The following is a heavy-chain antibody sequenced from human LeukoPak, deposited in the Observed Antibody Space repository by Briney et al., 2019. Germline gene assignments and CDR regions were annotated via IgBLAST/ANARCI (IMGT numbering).Heavy chain of an antibody. CDR3: ARIAVAASVPY. CDR2: IYSGGST. V-gene: IGHV3-66*02. D-gene: IGHD6-19*01. CDR1: GFTVSSNY. J-gene: IGHJ4*02. Sequence: PGGSLRLSCAASGFTVSSNYMSWVRQAPGKGLEWVSVIYSGGSTYYADSVKGRFTISRDNSKNTLYLQMNSLRAEGTAVYYCARIAVAASVPYWGQGTLVTVSS.